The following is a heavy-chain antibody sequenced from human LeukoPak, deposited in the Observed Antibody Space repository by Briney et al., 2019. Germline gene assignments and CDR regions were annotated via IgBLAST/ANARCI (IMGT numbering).Heavy chain of an antibody. Sequence: GGSLRLSRAASGFTFSSYAMSWVRQAPGKGLEWVSAISGSGGSTYYADSVKGRFTISRDNSKNTLYLQMNSLRAEDTAVYYCAYDYVWGSYPEYYFDYWGQGTLVTVSS. CDR3: AYDYVWGSYPEYYFDY. V-gene: IGHV3-23*01. CDR2: ISGSGGST. D-gene: IGHD3-16*02. J-gene: IGHJ4*02. CDR1: GFTFSSYA.